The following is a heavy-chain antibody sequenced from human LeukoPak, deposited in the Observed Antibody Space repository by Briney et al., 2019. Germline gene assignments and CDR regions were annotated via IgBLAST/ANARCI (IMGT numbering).Heavy chain of an antibody. Sequence: SETLSLTSTVSGSISNYWSWIRQPPGKGLEWIGQSYYTGSPNYNPSLKSRVTISVDTPKNQFSLKLSSVTAADTAVYYCAGVRSTVGWRSFDYWGQGTLVTVSS. V-gene: IGHV4-59*08. J-gene: IGHJ4*02. CDR2: SYYTGSP. D-gene: IGHD4-23*01. CDR1: GSISNY. CDR3: AGVRSTVGWRSFDY.